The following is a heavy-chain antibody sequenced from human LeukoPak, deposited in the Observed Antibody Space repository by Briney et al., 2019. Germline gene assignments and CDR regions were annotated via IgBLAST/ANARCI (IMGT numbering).Heavy chain of an antibody. CDR2: IYYSGST. CDR3: ARDLGSMVRGYFGIDY. Sequence: SETLSLTCTVSGGSISNYYWSWIRQPPGKGLEWMGYIYYSGSTNYNPSLKSRVTISVDTSKKQFSLKMSSVTAADTAVYYCARDLGSMVRGYFGIDYWGQGSLVTVSS. D-gene: IGHD3-10*01. CDR1: GGSISNYY. V-gene: IGHV4-59*01. J-gene: IGHJ4*02.